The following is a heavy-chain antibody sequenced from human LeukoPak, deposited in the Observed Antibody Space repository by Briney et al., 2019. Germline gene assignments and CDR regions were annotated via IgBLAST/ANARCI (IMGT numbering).Heavy chain of an antibody. D-gene: IGHD6-13*01. J-gene: IGHJ4*02. Sequence: PGGSLRLSCAASAFTFSDYWMTWVCQAPGKGLERVANIKEDGSEKYYVDSVKGRFTISRDNAKNSLYLQMSSLRDDDTAVYYCARDLMGIAYRGAFYYWGQGTLVTVSS. CDR3: ARDLMGIAYRGAFYY. CDR1: AFTFSDYW. V-gene: IGHV3-7*01. CDR2: IKEDGSEK.